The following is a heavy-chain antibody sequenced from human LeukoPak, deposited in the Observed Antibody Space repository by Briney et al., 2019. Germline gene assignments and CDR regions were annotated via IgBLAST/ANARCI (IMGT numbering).Heavy chain of an antibody. V-gene: IGHV3-23*01. D-gene: IGHD2-15*01. CDR2: IRSNGGET. Sequence: GGSLRLSCAASGFTFSDYSMTWVRQAPGKGLEWVSNIRSNGGETFYADSVKGRFTISRDNSKSTLYLEMNSLRAEDTAVYYCAKGGYTTWFDPWGQGTLVTVSS. J-gene: IGHJ5*02. CDR3: AKGGYTTWFDP. CDR1: GFTFSDYS.